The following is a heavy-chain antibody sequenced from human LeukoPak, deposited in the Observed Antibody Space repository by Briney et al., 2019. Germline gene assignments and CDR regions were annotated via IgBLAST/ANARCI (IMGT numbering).Heavy chain of an antibody. D-gene: IGHD5-12*01. Sequence: SQTLSLTCTVSGGPFSIGDYYWSWSPQHPGKGLEWIGYIYYSGSTYYNPSLKSRVTISVDTSKNQFSLKLSSVTAADTAVYYCARAGVATIKFDYGGQATLVTVSS. CDR1: GGPFSIGDYY. CDR2: IYYSGST. V-gene: IGHV4-31*03. CDR3: ARAGVATIKFDY. J-gene: IGHJ4*02.